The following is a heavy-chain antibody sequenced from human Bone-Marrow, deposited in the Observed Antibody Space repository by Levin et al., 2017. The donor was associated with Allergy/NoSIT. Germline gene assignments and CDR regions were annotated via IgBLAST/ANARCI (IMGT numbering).Heavy chain of an antibody. CDR1: GFTFDTCA. CDR2: ISNDGRNK. J-gene: IGHJ6*02. V-gene: IGHV3-30*18. D-gene: IGHD6-19*01. Sequence: GGSLRLSCAASGFTFDTCAMHWVRQAPGKGLEWVAIISNDGRNKYYAESMKGRFTVSRDNSKNTVFLHMNNMGTEDTAKYFCAKDEGTRSVWYFIADVWGQGTTVTVSS. CDR3: AKDEGTRSVWYFIADV.